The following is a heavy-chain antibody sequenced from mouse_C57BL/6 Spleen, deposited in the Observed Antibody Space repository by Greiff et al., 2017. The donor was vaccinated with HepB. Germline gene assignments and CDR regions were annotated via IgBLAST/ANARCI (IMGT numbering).Heavy chain of an antibody. D-gene: IGHD1-1*01. J-gene: IGHJ2*01. CDR3: ARPTVVAPFDF. Sequence: VQLQQSGGGLVKPGGSLKLSCAASGFTFSDYGMHWVRQAPEKGLEWVAYISSGSSTIYYADTVKGRFTISRDNAKNTLFLQMTSLRSEDTAMYYCARPTVVAPFDFGGQGPTLTVFS. CDR2: ISSGSSTI. CDR1: GFTFSDYG. V-gene: IGHV5-17*01.